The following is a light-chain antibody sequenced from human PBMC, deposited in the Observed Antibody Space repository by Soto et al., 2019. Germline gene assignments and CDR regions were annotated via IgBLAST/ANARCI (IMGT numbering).Light chain of an antibody. V-gene: IGKV2D-29*01. CDR1: QSLLHTDGKTY. CDR3: MQTRQPLLT. CDR2: EVF. J-gene: IGKJ4*01. Sequence: DVVMTQTPLSLSVTPGQPASISCKSSQSLLHTDGKTYLYWYLQKPGHPPQLLIYEVFNRFSGVPDRFSGSGSGTDFTLKISRVEAEDVGNYYCMQTRQPLLTFGGGTKVES.